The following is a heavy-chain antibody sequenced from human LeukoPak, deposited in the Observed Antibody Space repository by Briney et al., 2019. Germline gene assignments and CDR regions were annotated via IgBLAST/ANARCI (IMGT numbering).Heavy chain of an antibody. Sequence: KPSETLSHTCNVSGGSISSYYWSWIRQPPGKGLEWIGHIYYSGSTNSNPSLKSRVTISVDTSKNQFSLKLSSVTAADTAVYYCARDRDFWSYWGQGTLVTVSS. CDR3: ARDRDFWSY. CDR2: IYYSGST. J-gene: IGHJ4*02. D-gene: IGHD3-3*01. CDR1: GGSISSYY. V-gene: IGHV4-59*01.